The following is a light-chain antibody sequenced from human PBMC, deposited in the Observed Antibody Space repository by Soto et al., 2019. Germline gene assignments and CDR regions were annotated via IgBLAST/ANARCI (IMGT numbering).Light chain of an antibody. CDR2: GAS. Sequence: EIVLTQSPDTLSLSPRERATLSCRASQNIRSNYLAWYQQKPGQAPRLLIYGASSRATGISDRFSGSGSGTDFTLTISRLEPEDFAVYYCQQYGGSPWTFGQGTKVDIK. CDR3: QQYGGSPWT. V-gene: IGKV3-20*01. CDR1: QNIRSNY. J-gene: IGKJ1*01.